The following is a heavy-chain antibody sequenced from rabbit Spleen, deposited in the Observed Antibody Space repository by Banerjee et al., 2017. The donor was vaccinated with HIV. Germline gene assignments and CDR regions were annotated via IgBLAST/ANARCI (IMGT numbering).Heavy chain of an antibody. J-gene: IGHJ6*01. V-gene: IGHV1S40*01. D-gene: IGHD8-1*01. CDR2: IDAGSSSFT. CDR3: ARDTASSFSSYGMDL. Sequence: ESGGGLVKPGGTLTLTCTVSGFSFSSTYYMCWVRQAPGKGLEWIACIDAGSSSFTYFATWAKGRFTISKPSSTTVTLQMTRLTAADTATYFCARDTASSFSSYGMDLWGQGTLVTVS. CDR1: GFSFSSTYY.